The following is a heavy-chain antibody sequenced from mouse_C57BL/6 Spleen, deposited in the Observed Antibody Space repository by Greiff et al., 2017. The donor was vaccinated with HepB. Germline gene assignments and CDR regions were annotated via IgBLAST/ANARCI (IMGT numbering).Heavy chain of an antibody. J-gene: IGHJ3*01. Sequence: VQLQQSGAELVRPGSSVKLSCKASGYTFTSYWMHWVKQRPIQGLEWIGNIDPSDSETHYNQKFKDKATLTVDKTSSTAYMQLSSLTSEVSAVYYCARREVTGWFAYWGQGTLVTVSA. CDR1: GYTFTSYW. CDR2: IDPSDSET. D-gene: IGHD2-2*01. CDR3: ARREVTGWFAY. V-gene: IGHV1-52*01.